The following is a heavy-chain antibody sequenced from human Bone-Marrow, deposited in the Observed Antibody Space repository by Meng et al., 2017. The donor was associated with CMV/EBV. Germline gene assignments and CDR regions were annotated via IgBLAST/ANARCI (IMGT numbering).Heavy chain of an antibody. Sequence: ASVKVSCKASGYTFTSYGISWVRQAPGQGLEWMGWISAYNGNTNYAQKLQGRVTITTDTSTSTAYMELRSLRSDDTAVYYCARYLAARPTDYWGQATLVTVSS. D-gene: IGHD6-6*01. CDR1: GYTFTSYG. CDR3: ARYLAARPTDY. CDR2: ISAYNGNT. J-gene: IGHJ4*02. V-gene: IGHV1-18*01.